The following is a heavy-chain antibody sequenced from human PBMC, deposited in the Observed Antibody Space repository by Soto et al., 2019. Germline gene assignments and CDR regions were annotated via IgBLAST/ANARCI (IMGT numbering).Heavy chain of an antibody. Sequence: QVQLVQSGAEVKKPGTSVKVSGKASGGTFSSYAISWVRQAPGQGLEWMGGIIPIFGTANYAQKFQGRVTITADESTSTAYMELSSLRSEDTAVYYCARRGVSGSYSDYWGQGNLVTVAS. D-gene: IGHD1-26*01. J-gene: IGHJ4*02. V-gene: IGHV1-69*12. CDR3: ARRGVSGSYSDY. CDR1: GGTFSSYA. CDR2: IIPIFGTA.